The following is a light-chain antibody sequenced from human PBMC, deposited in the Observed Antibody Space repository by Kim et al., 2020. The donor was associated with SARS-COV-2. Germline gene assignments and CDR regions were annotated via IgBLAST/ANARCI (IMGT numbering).Light chain of an antibody. CDR3: CSYTTSSTYV. J-gene: IGLJ1*01. CDR1: GSDIGVYTY. CDR2: DVS. V-gene: IGLV2-14*03. Sequence: QSALTQPASVSGSPGQSITITCTGTGSDIGVYTYVSWYQHHPGKAPNLMIYDVSERPPGVSTRFSGSKSGNAASLTISGLQAENEADYYCCSYTTSSTYVFGTGTKVTVL.